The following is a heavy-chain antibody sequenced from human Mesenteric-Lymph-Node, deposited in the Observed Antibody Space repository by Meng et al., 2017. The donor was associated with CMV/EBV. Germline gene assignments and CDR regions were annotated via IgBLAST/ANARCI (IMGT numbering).Heavy chain of an antibody. V-gene: IGHV1-2*02. D-gene: IGHD2-2*01. J-gene: IGHJ4*02. Sequence: ASVKVSCKASGYTFTGYYMHWVRQAPGQGLEWMGWINPNSGGTKYSQKFQGRVTMTRDTSISTAYMELSRLTSDDTAVYYCARACSSTTCRAPSPDDWGQGTLVTVSS. CDR3: ARACSSTTCRAPSPDD. CDR2: INPNSGGT. CDR1: GYTFTGYY.